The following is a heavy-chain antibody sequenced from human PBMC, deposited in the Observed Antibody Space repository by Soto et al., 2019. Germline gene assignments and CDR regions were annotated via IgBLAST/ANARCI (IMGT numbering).Heavy chain of an antibody. CDR3: ARGDCSSTSCYTSGGDY. CDR1: GYTFTGYY. D-gene: IGHD2-2*02. CDR2: INPNSGGT. Sequence: ASVKVSCKASGYTFTGYYMHWVRQAPGQGLEWMGWINPNSGGTNYAQKFQGWATMTRDTSISTAYMELSRLRSDDTAVYYCARGDCSSTSCYTSGGDYWGQGTLVTVSS. J-gene: IGHJ4*02. V-gene: IGHV1-2*04.